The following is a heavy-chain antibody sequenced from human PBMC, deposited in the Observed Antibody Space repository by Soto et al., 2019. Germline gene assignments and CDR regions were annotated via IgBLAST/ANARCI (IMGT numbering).Heavy chain of an antibody. J-gene: IGHJ6*03. CDR2: ISGSGST. CDR1: GFTVSSYA. V-gene: IGHV3-23*01. D-gene: IGHD3-16*01. CDR3: AKALRFTFTTGYYMDV. Sequence: EVQLLESGGGLVQPGGSLRLSCAASGFTVSSYAMSWVRQAPGKGLEWVSVISGSGSTYSADSVKGRFTISRDSSKNTVYLQMNSLRAEETAVYYCAKALRFTFTTGYYMDVWGRGTTVTVSS.